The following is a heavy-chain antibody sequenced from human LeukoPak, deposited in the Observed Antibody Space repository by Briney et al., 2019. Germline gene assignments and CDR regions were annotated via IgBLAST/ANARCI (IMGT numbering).Heavy chain of an antibody. CDR1: GHTFTSYW. D-gene: IGHD4-23*01. CDR2: IFPGDSDS. V-gene: IGHV5-51*01. Sequence: GGSLKISCKGSGHTFTSYWIGWVRQMPGKGLEWMGIIFPGDSDSRYSPSFQGQVTFSADKSITTAYLQWSSLKASDTAMYFCARRSVVTPLDAFDIWGQGTMVTVSS. J-gene: IGHJ3*02. CDR3: ARRSVVTPLDAFDI.